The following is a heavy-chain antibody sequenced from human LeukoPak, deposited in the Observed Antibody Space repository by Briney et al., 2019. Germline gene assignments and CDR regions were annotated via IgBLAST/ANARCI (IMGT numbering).Heavy chain of an antibody. CDR1: GGSFSGYY. CDR2: INHSGST. CDR3: ARGSQARDYDSSGYLTWFDP. Sequence: SETLSLTCAVYGGSFSGYYWSWIRQPPGKGLEWIGGINHSGSTNYNPSLKSRVTISVDTSKNQFSLKLSSVTAADTAVYYCARGSQARDYDSSGYLTWFDPWGQGTLVTVSS. J-gene: IGHJ5*02. V-gene: IGHV4-34*01. D-gene: IGHD3-22*01.